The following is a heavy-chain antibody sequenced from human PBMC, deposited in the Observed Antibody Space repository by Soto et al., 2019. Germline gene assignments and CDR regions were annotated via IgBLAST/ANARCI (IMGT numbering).Heavy chain of an antibody. J-gene: IGHJ4*01. V-gene: IGHV3-33*01. CDR2: IWYDGSNK. CDR3: AREGRRRDGYKSPPKLYFDY. CDR1: GFTFSSYG. D-gene: IGHD5-12*01. Sequence: PGGSLRLSCATSGFTFSSYGMHWVRQAPGKGLEWVAVIWYDGSNKYYADSVKGRFTISRDNSKNTLYLQMNSLRAEDTAVYYCAREGRRRDGYKSPPKLYFDYWG.